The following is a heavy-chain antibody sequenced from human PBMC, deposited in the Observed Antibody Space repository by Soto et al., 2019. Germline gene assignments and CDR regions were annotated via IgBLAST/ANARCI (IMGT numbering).Heavy chain of an antibody. D-gene: IGHD6-19*01. CDR1: GGSISSYY. Sequence: SETLSLTCTVSGGSISSYYWGWIRQPPGKGLEWIGYIYYSGSTNYNPSLKSRVTISVDTSKNQFSLKLSSVTAADTAVYYCARVRGSGWYAVTLDQTNWFDPWGQGTLVTVSS. CDR2: IYYSGST. J-gene: IGHJ5*02. CDR3: ARVRGSGWYAVTLDQTNWFDP. V-gene: IGHV4-59*01.